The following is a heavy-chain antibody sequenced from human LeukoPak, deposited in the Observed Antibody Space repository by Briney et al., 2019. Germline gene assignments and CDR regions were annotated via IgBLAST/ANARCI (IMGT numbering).Heavy chain of an antibody. V-gene: IGHV3-21*01. CDR1: GFTFSSYS. J-gene: IGHJ6*03. Sequence: GGSLRLSCAASGFTFSSYSMNWVRQAPGKGLEWVSSISSSSGYIYYADSVKGRFTISRDNAKNSLYLQMNSLRHDDLAVYYCARGRGTSGSNRDFYYYYYMDVWGKGTTVTVSS. D-gene: IGHD2-15*01. CDR3: ARGRGTSGSNRDFYYYYYMDV. CDR2: ISSSSGYI.